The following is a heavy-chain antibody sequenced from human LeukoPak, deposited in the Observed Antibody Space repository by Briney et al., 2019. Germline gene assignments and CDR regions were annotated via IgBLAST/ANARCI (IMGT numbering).Heavy chain of an antibody. V-gene: IGHV3-9*03. CDR1: GFTFDDYA. Sequence: PGGSLRLSCAASGFTFDDYAMHWVRQAPGKGLEWVSGISWNSGSIGYADSVKGRFTISRDSAKNSLYLQMNSLRAEDMALYYCAKDMGGRYYDSSGYYSERALDIWGQGTMVTVSS. J-gene: IGHJ3*02. D-gene: IGHD3-22*01. CDR2: ISWNSGSI. CDR3: AKDMGGRYYDSSGYYSERALDI.